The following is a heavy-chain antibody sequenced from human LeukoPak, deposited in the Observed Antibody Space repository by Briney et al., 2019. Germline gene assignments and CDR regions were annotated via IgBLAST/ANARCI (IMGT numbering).Heavy chain of an antibody. V-gene: IGHV3-53*01. CDR3: AREYYGSGSYPY. CDR2: IYSGGST. D-gene: IGHD3-10*01. J-gene: IGHJ4*02. CDR1: GFTVSSNY. Sequence: GGSLRLSCAASGFTVSSNYMSWVRQAPGKGLEWVSVIYSGGSTYYADSVKGRFTISRDNSKNTLYLQMNSLRAEDTAVYYCAREYYGSGSYPYWGQGTLVTVSS.